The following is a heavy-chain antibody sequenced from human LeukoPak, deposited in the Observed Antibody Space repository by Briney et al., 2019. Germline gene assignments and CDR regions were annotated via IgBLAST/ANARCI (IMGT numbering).Heavy chain of an antibody. Sequence: GGSLRLSCAASGFTVSSNFMSWVRQAPGKGLEWVSVIFSDGTTHYADSVKGRFTISRDNAKNTLHLQMNSLRAEDTAVYYCARDGDAFDIWGQGTMVTVSS. J-gene: IGHJ3*02. CDR3: ARDGDAFDI. V-gene: IGHV3-53*01. CDR1: GFTVSSNF. CDR2: IFSDGTT.